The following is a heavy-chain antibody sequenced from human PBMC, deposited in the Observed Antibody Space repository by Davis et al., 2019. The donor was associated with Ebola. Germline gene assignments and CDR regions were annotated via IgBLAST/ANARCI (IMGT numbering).Heavy chain of an antibody. CDR3: ARLEVTTRDYYDGMDV. J-gene: IGHJ6*02. V-gene: IGHV5-51*01. CDR2: IYPGDSDT. Sequence: GESLKISCKGSGYSFTSYWIGWVRQMPGKGLEWMGIIYPGDSDTRYSPSFQGQVTIPADKSVSTAYLQWSSLKASDTAMYYCARLEVTTRDYYDGMDVWGQGTTVTVSS. D-gene: IGHD4-17*01. CDR1: GYSFTSYW.